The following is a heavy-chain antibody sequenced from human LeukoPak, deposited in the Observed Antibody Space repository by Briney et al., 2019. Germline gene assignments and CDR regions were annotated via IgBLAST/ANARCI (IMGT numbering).Heavy chain of an antibody. CDR2: IYTSGST. J-gene: IGHJ6*03. CDR3: AREATDFGYYYMDV. CDR1: GGSISSGSYY. Sequence: SETLSLTCTVSGGSISSGSYYWSWIRQPAGKGLEWIGRIYTSGSTNYNPSLKSRVTISVDTSKNQFSLKLSSVTAAGTAVYYCAREATDFGYYYMDVWGKGTTVTISS. D-gene: IGHD3-10*01. V-gene: IGHV4-61*02.